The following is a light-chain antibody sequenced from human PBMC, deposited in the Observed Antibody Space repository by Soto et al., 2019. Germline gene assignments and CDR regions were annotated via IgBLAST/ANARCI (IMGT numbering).Light chain of an antibody. Sequence: EIVMTQSPATLSVSPGERATLSCRASQSVSSNLAWYQQKPGQAPRLLIYGVSTNATGIPARFSGSGSGTEFTLTISSLQSEDFAVYYCQQYNNWPYTFGQGTKLESK. V-gene: IGKV3-15*01. CDR3: QQYNNWPYT. CDR2: GVS. J-gene: IGKJ2*01. CDR1: QSVSSN.